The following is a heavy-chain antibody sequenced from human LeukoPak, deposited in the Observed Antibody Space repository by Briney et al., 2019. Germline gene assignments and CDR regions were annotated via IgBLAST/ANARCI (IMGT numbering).Heavy chain of an antibody. CDR3: AKDRYSGNYYPGLFDY. V-gene: IGHV3-23*01. Sequence: GGSLRLSCAASGFTFSSYAMTWVRPAPGKGLEWVFTISDSGGATYYADSVKGRFTISRDNSKNTLYLQMNTLRAENSAVYYCAKDRYSGNYYPGLFDYWGQGTLVTVSS. D-gene: IGHD1-26*01. J-gene: IGHJ4*02. CDR1: GFTFSSYA. CDR2: ISDSGGAT.